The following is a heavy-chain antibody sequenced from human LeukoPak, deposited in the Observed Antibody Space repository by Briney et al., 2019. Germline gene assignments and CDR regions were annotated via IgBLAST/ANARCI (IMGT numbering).Heavy chain of an antibody. CDR1: GFTVSSNH. J-gene: IGHJ4*02. CDR3: ARELPADY. Sequence: GGSLRLSCVASGFTVSSNHMTRVRQAPGKGPEWVSVIYSGGSTHYADSVKGRFTISRDNSKNTLYLQMNSLRAEDTAVYHCARELPADYWGQGTLVTVSS. CDR2: IYSGGST. V-gene: IGHV3-66*01.